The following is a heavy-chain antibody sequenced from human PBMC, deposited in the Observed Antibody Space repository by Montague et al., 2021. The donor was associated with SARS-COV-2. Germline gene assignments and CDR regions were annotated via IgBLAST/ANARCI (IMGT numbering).Heavy chain of an antibody. CDR2: SGST. Sequence: SGSTYYNPSLKIRVTISVDTSKNQFSLKLSSVTDADTAVYYCARVGIVVVPAAIVTLSYYYYMDVWGKGTTVTVSS. J-gene: IGHJ6*03. CDR3: ARVGIVVVPAAIVTLSYYYYMDV. D-gene: IGHD2-2*02. V-gene: IGHV4-31*02.